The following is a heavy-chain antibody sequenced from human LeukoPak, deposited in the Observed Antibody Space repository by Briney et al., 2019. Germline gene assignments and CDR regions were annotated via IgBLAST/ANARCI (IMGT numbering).Heavy chain of an antibody. J-gene: IGHJ3*02. D-gene: IGHD6-25*01. CDR2: ISAYNGNT. CDR3: ARGRGVPAAEWDAFDI. Sequence: VASVKVSCKASGYTFTSYGISWVRRAPGQGLEWMGWISAYNGNTNYAQKLQGRVTMTTDTSTSTAYMELRSLRSDDTAVYYCARGRGVPAAEWDAFDIWGQGTMVTVSS. V-gene: IGHV1-18*01. CDR1: GYTFTSYG.